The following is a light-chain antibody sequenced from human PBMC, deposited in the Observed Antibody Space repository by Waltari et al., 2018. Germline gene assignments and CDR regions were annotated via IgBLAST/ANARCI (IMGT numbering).Light chain of an antibody. CDR1: TSHAGGSNY. J-gene: IGLJ3*02. V-gene: IGLV2-11*01. CDR2: DVT. Sequence: SALTQPRSVSGSPGQSVTISRTGTTSHAGGSNYVPWYQHHPGQAPKLMIFDVTHRPSVVPDRFSGSKSANTASLTISGLQAEDEADYYCCSFAGTYTWVFGGGTKVTVL. CDR3: CSFAGTYTWV.